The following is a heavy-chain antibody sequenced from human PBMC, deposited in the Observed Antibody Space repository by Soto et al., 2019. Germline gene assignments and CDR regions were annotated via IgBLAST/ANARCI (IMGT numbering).Heavy chain of an antibody. CDR2: INHSGST. D-gene: IGHD3-22*01. Sequence: SETLSLTCAVYGGSFSGYYWSWIRQPPGKGLEWIGEINHSGSTNYNPSLKSRVTISVDTSKNQFSLKLSSVTAADTAVYYCARGRSYSYESTPPPRFDPWGRGTLVTVSS. J-gene: IGHJ5*02. V-gene: IGHV4-34*01. CDR1: GGSFSGYY. CDR3: ARGRSYSYESTPPPRFDP.